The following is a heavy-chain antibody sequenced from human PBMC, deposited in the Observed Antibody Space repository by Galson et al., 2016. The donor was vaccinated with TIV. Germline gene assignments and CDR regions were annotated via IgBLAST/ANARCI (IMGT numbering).Heavy chain of an antibody. J-gene: IGHJ3*01. Sequence: SLRLSCAASGFSFRNYVMGWVRLAPGKGLEWVSSLSLSGSHTYYADSVKGRFTISRDNPKYTMFLQLNSLRAGDTAIYYCVKVGKSGDYSWDAFDVWGQGTVVTVSS. CDR3: VKVGKSGDYSWDAFDV. CDR1: GFSFRNYV. V-gene: IGHV3-23*01. D-gene: IGHD1-26*01. CDR2: LSLSGSHT.